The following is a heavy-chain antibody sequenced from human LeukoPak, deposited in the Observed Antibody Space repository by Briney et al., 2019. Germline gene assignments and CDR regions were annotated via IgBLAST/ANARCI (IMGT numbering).Heavy chain of an antibody. V-gene: IGHV3-9*01. CDR2: ISWNSGSI. J-gene: IGHJ4*02. CDR3: AKDSCSGGSCYFDY. D-gene: IGHD2-15*01. Sequence: PGRSLRLSCAASGFTFDDYAMHWVRQAPGKGLEWVSGISWNSGSIGYADSVKGRFTISRDHAKNSLYLQMNSLRAEDTALYYCAKDSCSGGSCYFDYWGQGTLDTVSS. CDR1: GFTFDDYA.